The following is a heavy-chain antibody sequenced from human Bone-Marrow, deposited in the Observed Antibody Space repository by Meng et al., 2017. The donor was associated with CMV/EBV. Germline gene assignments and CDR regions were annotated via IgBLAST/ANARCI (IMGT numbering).Heavy chain of an antibody. V-gene: IGHV3-33*01. Sequence: GESLKISCAASGFTFSSYGMHWVRQAPGKGLEWVAVIWYDGSNKYYANSVKGRFTISRDNSKNTLYLQMNSLRAEDTAVYYCARDSSTYDFWSGYYAYYYGMDVWGQGTTVTVSS. CDR3: ARDSSTYDFWSGYYAYYYGMDV. CDR1: GFTFSSYG. CDR2: IWYDGSNK. J-gene: IGHJ6*02. D-gene: IGHD3-3*01.